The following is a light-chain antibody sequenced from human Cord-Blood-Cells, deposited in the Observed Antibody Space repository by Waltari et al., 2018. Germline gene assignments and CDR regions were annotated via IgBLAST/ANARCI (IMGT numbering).Light chain of an antibody. Sequence: DIQMTQSPSSLSASVGDRVTITCQASQDIRNYFNWYQQKPGKAPKLLIYDASNLETGVPSRFSGSGSGTDFTFTISSLQPEDIATYYCQQYDNLPYTFGQGTRLEIK. V-gene: IGKV1-33*01. CDR3: QQYDNLPYT. J-gene: IGKJ2*01. CDR1: QDIRNY. CDR2: DAS.